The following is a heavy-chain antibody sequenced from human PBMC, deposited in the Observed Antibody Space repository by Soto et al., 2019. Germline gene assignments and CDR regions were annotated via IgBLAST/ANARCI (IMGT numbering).Heavy chain of an antibody. J-gene: IGHJ4*01. D-gene: IGHD3-16*01. V-gene: IGHV3-23*01. CDR2: ISGSGVRT. Sequence: PGGSLRLSCAASGFIFSTSGSAFSRYAMTWVRQTPGKALEWVSSISGSGVRTYYSDSVRGRFTISRDNSKDRLYLEMNSVRAEDTAVYYCATPAYDYWGHGTLVTVSS. CDR3: ATPAYDY. CDR1: GFIFSTSGSAFSRYA.